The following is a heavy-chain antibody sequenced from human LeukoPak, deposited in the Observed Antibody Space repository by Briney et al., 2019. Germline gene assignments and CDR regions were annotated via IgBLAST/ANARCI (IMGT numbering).Heavy chain of an antibody. Sequence: SVKVSCKASGGTFSSYAISWVRQAPGQGLEWMGGIIPIFGTANHAQKFQGRVTITADESTSTAYMELSSLRSEDTAVYYCARASIVATISYYYYGMDVWGKGTTVTVSS. CDR1: GGTFSSYA. D-gene: IGHD5-12*01. V-gene: IGHV1-69*13. CDR3: ARASIVATISYYYYGMDV. CDR2: IIPIFGTA. J-gene: IGHJ6*04.